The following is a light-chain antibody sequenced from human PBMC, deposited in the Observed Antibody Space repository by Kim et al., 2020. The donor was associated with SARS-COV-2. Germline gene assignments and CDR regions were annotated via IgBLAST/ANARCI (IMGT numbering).Light chain of an antibody. V-gene: IGKV3-15*01. CDR1: QNIGNA. Sequence: EILMTHSPATLSVSPGERVTLSCKSSQNIGNALAWSQQKPGQPPRNLIYGASTRASGVPARFSGSGTGTEFTLTMSNLQSEDVAVYFCQQYKDWPYTFGQGTKLE. J-gene: IGKJ2*01. CDR2: GAS. CDR3: QQYKDWPYT.